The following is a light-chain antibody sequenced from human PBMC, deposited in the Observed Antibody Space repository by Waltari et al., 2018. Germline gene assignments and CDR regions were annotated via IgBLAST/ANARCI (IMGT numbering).Light chain of an antibody. Sequence: QSALTQPAAVSASPRQSITISCRATSSDIGDYSYVSWYQQHPRKAPKLMIYYVDLRPSGMSNRFTGCWSGNTASLTISGVQAEDESDYYCSTYTSSNTPGVVFGGGTKLTVL. CDR3: STYTSSNTPGVV. J-gene: IGLJ2*01. CDR1: SSDIGDYSY. CDR2: YVD. V-gene: IGLV2-14*01.